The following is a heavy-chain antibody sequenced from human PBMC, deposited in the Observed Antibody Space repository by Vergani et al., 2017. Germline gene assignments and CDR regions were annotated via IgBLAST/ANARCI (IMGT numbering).Heavy chain of an antibody. Sequence: QEQLVQSGSELKKPGASVKVSCKASGYSFNNYAIHWVRQAPGQGLEWMGWINPNSGGTNYAQKFQGRVTMTRDTSISTAYMELSRLRSDDTAVYYCARDHRDYNNYPGTFDIWGQGSMVTVSS. J-gene: IGHJ3*02. CDR2: INPNSGGT. V-gene: IGHV1-2*02. D-gene: IGHD5-24*01. CDR1: GYSFNNYA. CDR3: ARDHRDYNNYPGTFDI.